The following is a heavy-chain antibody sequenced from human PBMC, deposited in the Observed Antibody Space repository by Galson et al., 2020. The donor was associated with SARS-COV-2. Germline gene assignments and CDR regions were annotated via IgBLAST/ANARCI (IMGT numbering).Heavy chain of an antibody. CDR2: IGWDDDK. Sequence: SGPPLVKPTQTLTLTCTFPGVSLSTSAMYVSWIRQPPGKALEWLALIGWDDDKYYSTSLKTRLTISKDTSKNQVVLTMTNMDPVDTATYYCARMNYDILTGYYKGFDYWGQGTLVTVSS. V-gene: IGHV2-70*01. J-gene: IGHJ4*02. CDR1: GVSLSTSAMY. CDR3: ARMNYDILTGYYKGFDY. D-gene: IGHD3-9*01.